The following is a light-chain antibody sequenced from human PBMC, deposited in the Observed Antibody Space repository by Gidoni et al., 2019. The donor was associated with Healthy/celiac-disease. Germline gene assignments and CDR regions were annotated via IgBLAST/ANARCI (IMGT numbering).Light chain of an antibody. CDR3: QQRSNWPPNT. CDR2: DAS. J-gene: IGKJ2*01. CDR1: QSVSRY. Sequence: EIVLTQSPATRSLSPGERATLSCRASQSVSRYLAWYQQKPGQAPRLLIYDASNRATGIPARFSGSGSGTDFTLTISSLEPEDFAVYYCQQRSNWPPNTFXXXTKLEIK. V-gene: IGKV3-11*01.